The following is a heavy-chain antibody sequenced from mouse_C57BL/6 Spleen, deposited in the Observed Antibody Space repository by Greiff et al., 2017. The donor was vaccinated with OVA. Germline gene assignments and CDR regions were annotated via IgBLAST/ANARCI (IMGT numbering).Heavy chain of an antibody. CDR3: VRGGTTVVKDYFDY. J-gene: IGHJ2*01. Sequence: EVNLVESGGGLVQPKGSLKLSCAASGFTFNTYAMHWVRQAPGKGLEWVARIRSKSSNYATYYADSVKDRFTISRDDSQSMLYLQMNNLKTEDTAMYYCVRGGTTVVKDYFDYWGQGTTLTVSS. V-gene: IGHV10-3*01. D-gene: IGHD1-1*01. CDR1: GFTFNTYA. CDR2: IRSKSSNYAT.